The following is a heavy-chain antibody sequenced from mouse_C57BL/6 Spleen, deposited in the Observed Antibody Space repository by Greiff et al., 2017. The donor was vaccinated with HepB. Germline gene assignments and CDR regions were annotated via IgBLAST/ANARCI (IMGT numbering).Heavy chain of an antibody. D-gene: IGHD3-2*02. CDR1: GYTFTSYW. CDR2: INPSDSYT. CDR3: ARERLLDY. Sequence: VQLQQPGAELVKPGASVKLSCKASGYTFTSYWMQWVKQRPAQGLEWIGEINPSDSYTNYNQKFKGKATLTVDTSSSTAYMQLSSLTSEDSAVYYCARERLLDYWGQGTTLTVSS. V-gene: IGHV1-50*01. J-gene: IGHJ2*01.